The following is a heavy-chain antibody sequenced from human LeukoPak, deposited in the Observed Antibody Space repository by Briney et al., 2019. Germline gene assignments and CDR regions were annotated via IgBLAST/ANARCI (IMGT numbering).Heavy chain of an antibody. Sequence: GGSLRLSCAASGFTFRSSEMNWVRQAPGKGLEWVSFIYSGGNTHYSDSLKGRFTISRDNSKNTLYLQMNSLRVEDTAVYYCARRAGAYSHPYDYWGQGTLVTVSS. CDR2: IYSGGNT. V-gene: IGHV3-53*01. CDR3: ARRAGAYSHPYDY. CDR1: GFTFRSSE. J-gene: IGHJ4*02. D-gene: IGHD4/OR15-4a*01.